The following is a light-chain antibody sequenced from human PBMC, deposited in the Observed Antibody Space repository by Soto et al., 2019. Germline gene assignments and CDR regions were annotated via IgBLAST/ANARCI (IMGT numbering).Light chain of an antibody. V-gene: IGKV3-15*01. CDR1: HSISSE. CDR3: QQYNNWPPWT. Sequence: ETVMTQSPAILSVSPGERATLSCRASHSISSELAWYQQKPGQAPRLLIYGASTRATGIPARFSGSGSGTEFTLTVSGLQSEDFVVYYCQQYNNWPPWTFGQGTKVDIK. CDR2: GAS. J-gene: IGKJ1*01.